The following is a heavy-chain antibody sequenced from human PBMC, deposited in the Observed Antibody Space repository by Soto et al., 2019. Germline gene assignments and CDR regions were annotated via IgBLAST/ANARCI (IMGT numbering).Heavy chain of an antibody. CDR2: INHSGST. J-gene: IGHJ1*01. D-gene: IGHD6-6*01. CDR1: GGSFSGYY. Sequence: SATLSLTCSFYGGSFSGYYWSWIRQPPGKGLEWIGEINHSGSTNYNPSLKSRVTISVDTSKNQFSLKLSSVTAADTAVYYCARGGRGAAPQVFYLADWGQGTLVTV. V-gene: IGHV4-34*01. CDR3: ARGGRGAAPQVFYLAD.